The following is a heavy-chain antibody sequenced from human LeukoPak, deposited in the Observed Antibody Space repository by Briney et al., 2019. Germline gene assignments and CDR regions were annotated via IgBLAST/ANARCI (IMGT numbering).Heavy chain of an antibody. CDR2: IYSGGNT. CDR3: ARISCTGGRCKPYSYYDMDV. V-gene: IGHV3-66*01. D-gene: IGHD2-15*01. CDR1: GFTVSSSY. J-gene: IGHJ6*02. Sequence: GGSLRLSCAASGFTVSSSYMSWVRQAPGKGLEWVSVIYSGGNTYYADSVKDRFTISRDNSKNTLHLQMTSVMAEDTAVYYCARISCTGGRCKPYSYYDMDVWGQGTTVTVSS.